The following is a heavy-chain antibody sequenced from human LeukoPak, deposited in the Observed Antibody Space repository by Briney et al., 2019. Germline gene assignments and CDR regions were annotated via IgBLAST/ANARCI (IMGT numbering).Heavy chain of an antibody. CDR2: IYYSGST. J-gene: IGHJ4*02. V-gene: IGHV4-59*01. Sequence: SETLSLTCTVSGGSISSYYWSWIRQPPGKGLEWIGYIYYSGSTNYNPSLKSRVTISVDTSKNQFSLKLSSVTAADTAVYYCARGLRIAVAGWFDYWGQGTLVTVSS. CDR1: GGSISSYY. CDR3: ARGLRIAVAGWFDY. D-gene: IGHD6-19*01.